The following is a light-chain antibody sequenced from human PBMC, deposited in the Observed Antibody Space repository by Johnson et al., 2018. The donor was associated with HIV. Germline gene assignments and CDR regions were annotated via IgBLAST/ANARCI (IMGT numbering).Light chain of an antibody. CDR1: SSNIGNNY. V-gene: IGLV1-51*01. CDR3: GTWDSSLSAWFYV. J-gene: IGLJ1*01. Sequence: QSVLTQPPSVSAAPGQKVTISCSGSSSNIGNNYVSWYQQLPGTAPKLLIYDNNKLPSGIPDRFSGSKSGTSATLGITGLQTGDEADYYCGTWDSSLSAWFYVFGTGTKVTVL. CDR2: DNN.